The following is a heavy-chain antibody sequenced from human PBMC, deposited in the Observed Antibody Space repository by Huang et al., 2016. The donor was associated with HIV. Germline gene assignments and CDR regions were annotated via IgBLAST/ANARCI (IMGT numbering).Heavy chain of an antibody. D-gene: IGHD1-20*01. CDR3: ARPLTGTTALGY. CDR2: IYYSGTI. Sequence: QLQLQESGPGLVKPSETLSLTCTVSGSSISSSYYWGWIRQPPGKGLEWIGNIYYSGTISYNPSLQSRVTISVDTSKNHISLKVDSVTAADTAVYYCARPLTGTTALGYWGQGTLVTVSS. CDR1: GSSISSSYY. V-gene: IGHV4-39*01. J-gene: IGHJ4*02.